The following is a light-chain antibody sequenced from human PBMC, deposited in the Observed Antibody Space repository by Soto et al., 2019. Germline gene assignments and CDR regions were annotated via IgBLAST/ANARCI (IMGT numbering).Light chain of an antibody. V-gene: IGKV3-20*01. CDR1: QSVSRSY. J-gene: IGKJ5*01. Sequence: IVLTRSPGTLSLSPGERATLSCRASQSVSRSYLAWYQQKPGQAPRLLIYDASSRATGIPDRFSGSGSGTDFTLTISRLEPEDFAVYYCQQYASSPITFGQGTRLEIK. CDR2: DAS. CDR3: QQYASSPIT.